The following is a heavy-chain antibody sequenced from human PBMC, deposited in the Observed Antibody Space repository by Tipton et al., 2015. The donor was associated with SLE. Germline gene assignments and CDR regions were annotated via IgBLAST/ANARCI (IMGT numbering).Heavy chain of an antibody. CDR3: ARSLGY. J-gene: IGHJ4*02. Sequence: SLRLSCAASGFIFSDYGMNWVRQAPGKGLEYVSGISGSGGTTFYADSVKGRFTISRDNAKNTLYLQMNSLRPEDTAVYYCARSLGYWGQGTLVTVSS. D-gene: IGHD3-16*01. CDR2: ISGSGGTT. CDR1: GFIFSDYG. V-gene: IGHV3-23*01.